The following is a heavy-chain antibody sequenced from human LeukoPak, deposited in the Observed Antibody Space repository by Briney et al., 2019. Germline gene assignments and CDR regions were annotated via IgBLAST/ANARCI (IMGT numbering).Heavy chain of an antibody. J-gene: IGHJ4*02. CDR1: GVTLSESW. D-gene: IGHD2-8*02. Sequence: GGSLRLSCAASGVTLSESWMTWVREVPGQGLEWVAHINHEGGGIQYVDSVKGRFTISRDNAKGSVYLQMNSLRAEDTAVYYCAKVTDYFDYWGQGTLVTVSS. CDR2: INHEGGGI. V-gene: IGHV3-7*03. CDR3: AKVTDYFDY.